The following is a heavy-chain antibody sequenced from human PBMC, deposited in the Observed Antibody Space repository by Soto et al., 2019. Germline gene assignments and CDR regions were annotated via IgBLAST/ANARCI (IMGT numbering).Heavy chain of an antibody. J-gene: IGHJ1*01. V-gene: IGHV6-1*01. D-gene: IGHD4-17*01. CDR2: TFYRSKWYN. Sequence: LSSTDASSGDSVATTTGAWMWIRQSPSRGLEWLGRTFYRSKWYNDYAESVKSRITINPDTSKNQFSLQLNSVTPDDTAVYFWARVFSTVCGLVDNLYGRGQGTLVT. CDR1: GDSVATTTGA. CDR3: ARVFSTVCGLVDNLYG.